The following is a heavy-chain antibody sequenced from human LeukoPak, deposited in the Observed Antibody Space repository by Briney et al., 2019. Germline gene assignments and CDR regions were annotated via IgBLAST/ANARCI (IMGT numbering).Heavy chain of an antibody. CDR2: ISYDGSNK. D-gene: IGHD3-22*01. J-gene: IGHJ4*02. CDR1: GFTFSSYG. Sequence: GRSLRLSCVASGFTFSSYGMHWVRQAPGKGLEWVAVISYDGSNKYYADSVRGRFTISRDNSKNTLYLQMNSLRAEDTAVYYCAKVWVVYYDSSGFDYWGQGTLVTVSS. V-gene: IGHV3-30*18. CDR3: AKVWVVYYDSSGFDY.